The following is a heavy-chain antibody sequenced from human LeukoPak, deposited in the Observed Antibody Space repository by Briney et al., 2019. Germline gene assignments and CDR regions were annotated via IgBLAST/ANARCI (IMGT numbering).Heavy chain of an antibody. CDR1: GGTFSNYA. V-gene: IGHV1-69*05. D-gene: IGHD2-8*01. Sequence: SVKVSCKASGGTFSNYAVSWVRQAPGQGLEWMGGIIPIFGTPNYPQKFQGRVSINTDESASTAYMELSSLRSDDTAVYYCVRETREYAIDYWGQGTPVTVSS. J-gene: IGHJ4*02. CDR3: VRETREYAIDY. CDR2: IIPIFGTP.